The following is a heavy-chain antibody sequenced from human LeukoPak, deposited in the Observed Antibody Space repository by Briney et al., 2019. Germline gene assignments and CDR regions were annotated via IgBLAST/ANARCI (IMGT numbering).Heavy chain of an antibody. CDR2: INWNGGST. CDR3: AREGGDSSSRDGAYMDV. J-gene: IGHJ6*03. D-gene: IGHD6-6*01. V-gene: IGHV3-20*04. Sequence: RPGGSLRLSCAASGFTFDDYGVSWVRQAPGKGLEWVSGINWNGGSTGYADSVKGRFTISRDNAKNSLYLQMNSLRAEDTALYYCAREGGDSSSRDGAYMDVWGKGTTVTVSS. CDR1: GFTFDDYG.